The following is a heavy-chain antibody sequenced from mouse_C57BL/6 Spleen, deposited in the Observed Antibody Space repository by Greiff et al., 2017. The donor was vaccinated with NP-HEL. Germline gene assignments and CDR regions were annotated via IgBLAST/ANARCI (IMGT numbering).Heavy chain of an antibody. Sequence: VQLQQPGAELVKPGASVKLSCKASGYTFTSYWMHWVKQRPGQGLEWIGMIHPNSGSTNYNEKFKSKATLTVDISSSTAYMQLSSLTSEDSAVYYCARGIYYGNYGGFDYWGQGTTLTVSS. J-gene: IGHJ2*01. V-gene: IGHV1-64*01. CDR2: IHPNSGST. CDR3: ARGIYYGNYGGFDY. CDR1: GYTFTSYW. D-gene: IGHD2-1*01.